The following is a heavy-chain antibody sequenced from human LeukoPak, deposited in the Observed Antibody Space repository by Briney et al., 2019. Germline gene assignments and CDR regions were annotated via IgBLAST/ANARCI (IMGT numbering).Heavy chain of an antibody. J-gene: IGHJ4*02. CDR1: GGSISSYY. CDR2: IYYSGST. V-gene: IGHV4-59*01. Sequence: KPSETLSLTCTVSGGSISSYYWSWIRQPPGKGLEWIGYIYYSGSTNFNPSLKSRATISIDTSKNQFSLRLSSVTAADTAVYYCARGRSGYDYYFEYWGQGTLVTVSS. CDR3: ARGRSGYDYYFEY. D-gene: IGHD5-12*01.